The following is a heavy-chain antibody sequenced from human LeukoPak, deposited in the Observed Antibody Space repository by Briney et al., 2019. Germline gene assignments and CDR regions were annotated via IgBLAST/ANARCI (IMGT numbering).Heavy chain of an antibody. V-gene: IGHV3-49*03. CDR3: TKLPTPYYYMDV. CDR2: IRSKGYGEAT. Sequence: QPGRSLRLSCTASGFRFGDYAMSWFRQAPGKGLEWVGFIRSKGYGEATEYAASLKGRIIISRDDFKSIAYLQMNSLKTEDSAVYYCTKLPTPYYYMDVWGKGTTVTVSS. D-gene: IGHD4-23*01. J-gene: IGHJ6*03. CDR1: GFRFGDYA.